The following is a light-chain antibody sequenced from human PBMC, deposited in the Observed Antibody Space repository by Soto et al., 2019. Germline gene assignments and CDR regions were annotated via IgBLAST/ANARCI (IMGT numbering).Light chain of an antibody. CDR2: GAS. J-gene: IGKJ1*01. CDR1: QSVSSSF. Sequence: EIVLTQSPGTLSLSPGERATLSCRASQSVSSSFLAWYQQQPGQAPRLLIYGASSRATGIPDRFSGSGSGTDFTLTISRLEPEDFAVYYCQQYNNWPPAFGQGTKVEIK. CDR3: QQYNNWPPA. V-gene: IGKV3-20*01.